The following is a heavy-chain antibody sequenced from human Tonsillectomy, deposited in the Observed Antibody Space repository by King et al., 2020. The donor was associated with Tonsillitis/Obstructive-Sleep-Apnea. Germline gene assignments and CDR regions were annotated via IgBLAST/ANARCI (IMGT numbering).Heavy chain of an antibody. J-gene: IGHJ4*02. CDR2: ISSSSSTI. Sequence: VQLVESGGGLVQPGGSLRLSCAASGFTFSSYSMNWVRQAPGKGLEWVSYISSSSSTIYYADSVKGRFTISRDNAKNSLYLQMNSLRDEDTAVYYCARDGANYDFWSPHYFDYWGQGTLVTVSS. D-gene: IGHD3-3*01. CDR1: GFTFSSYS. CDR3: ARDGANYDFWSPHYFDY. V-gene: IGHV3-48*02.